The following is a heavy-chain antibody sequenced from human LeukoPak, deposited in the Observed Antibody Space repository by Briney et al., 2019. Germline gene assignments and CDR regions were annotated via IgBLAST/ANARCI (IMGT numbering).Heavy chain of an antibody. J-gene: IGHJ4*02. CDR3: ARIYAGGYYDD. Sequence: GGSLRPSCVGSGSTFSFSDYWMTWVRQAPGKRLEWVANIKPDGGEKNYVDSVKGRFTISRDNAKNSLYLQMNSLRAEDTAVYYCARIYAGGYYDDWGQGTLVTVSS. CDR1: GSTFSFSDYW. CDR2: IKPDGGEK. D-gene: IGHD3-3*01. V-gene: IGHV3-7*01.